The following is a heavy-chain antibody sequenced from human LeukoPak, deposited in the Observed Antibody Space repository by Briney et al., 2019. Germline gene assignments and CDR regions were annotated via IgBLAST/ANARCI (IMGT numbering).Heavy chain of an antibody. CDR3: ARVGMYSSSWLNPRNYYYYYMDV. Sequence: SETLSLTCTVSGGSISSHYWSWIRQPPGKGLEWIGYIYYSWSTNYNPSLKSRVTISVDTSKNQFSLKLSSVTAADTAVYYCARVGMYSSSWLNPRNYYYYYMDVWGKGTTVTVSS. D-gene: IGHD6-13*01. CDR1: GGSISSHY. V-gene: IGHV4-59*11. CDR2: IYYSWST. J-gene: IGHJ6*03.